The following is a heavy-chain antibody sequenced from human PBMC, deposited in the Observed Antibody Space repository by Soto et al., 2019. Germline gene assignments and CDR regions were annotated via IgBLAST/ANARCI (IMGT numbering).Heavy chain of an antibody. CDR3: ARDSFEYEPLGYYDFWSGPTAAFDI. J-gene: IGHJ3*02. V-gene: IGHV3-7*01. CDR1: GFTFSSYW. D-gene: IGHD3-3*01. Sequence: PGGSLRLSCAASGFTFSSYWMSWARQAPGKGLEWVANIKQDGSEKYYVDSVKGRFTISRDNAKNSLYLQMNSLRAEDTAVYYCARDSFEYEPLGYYDFWSGPTAAFDIWGQGTMVTVSS. CDR2: IKQDGSEK.